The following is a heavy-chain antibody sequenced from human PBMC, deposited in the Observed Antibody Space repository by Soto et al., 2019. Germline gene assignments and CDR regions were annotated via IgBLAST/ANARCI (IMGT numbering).Heavy chain of an antibody. J-gene: IGHJ2*01. Sequence: EVQLLESGGGLVQPGGSLRLSCAASGFTFSSYAMSWVRQAPGKGLEWVSAISGSGGSTYYADSVKGRFTISRDNSKDTVYLQMNSLRAEDTAVYYCAIGEGGDHWYFELWGRGTLVPVSS. V-gene: IGHV3-23*01. CDR1: GFTFSSYA. CDR2: ISGSGGST. D-gene: IGHD2-21*01. CDR3: AIGEGGDHWYFEL.